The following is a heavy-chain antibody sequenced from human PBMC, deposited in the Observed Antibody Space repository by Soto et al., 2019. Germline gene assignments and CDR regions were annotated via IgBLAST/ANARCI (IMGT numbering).Heavy chain of an antibody. CDR1: GYTFNTYY. CDR2: IHPSGGGT. CDR3: ARGGHIAVVTASFDY. D-gene: IGHD2-21*02. Sequence: QVQLVQSGAEVKKPGASVKVSCKPSGYTFNTYYLHWVRQAPGQALEWLGAIHPSGGGTTHAQKFLGRVTVTRDTSTSTVFVELSSLRSDDTAVYYCARGGHIAVVTASFDYWGQGTLVTVSS. V-gene: IGHV1-46*02. J-gene: IGHJ4*02.